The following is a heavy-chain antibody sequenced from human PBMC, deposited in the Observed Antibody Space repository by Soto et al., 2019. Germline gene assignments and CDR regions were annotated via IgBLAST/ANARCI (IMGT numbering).Heavy chain of an antibody. CDR2: IYPGDSDT. Sequence: GESLKISCKGSGYSFTSYWIGWVRQMPGKGLEWMGIIYPGDSDTRYSPSFQGQVTISADKSISTAYLQWSSLKASDTAMYYCARRGAVVVPAAMDYYYYKDVWGKGTTVTVSS. V-gene: IGHV5-51*01. CDR1: GYSFTSYW. D-gene: IGHD2-2*01. CDR3: ARRGAVVVPAAMDYYYYKDV. J-gene: IGHJ6*03.